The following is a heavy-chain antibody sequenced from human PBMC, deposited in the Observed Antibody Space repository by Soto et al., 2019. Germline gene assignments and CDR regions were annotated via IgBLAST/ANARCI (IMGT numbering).Heavy chain of an antibody. CDR1: GYIFTSQG. J-gene: IGHJ4*02. CDR3: ARGRTRALDY. Sequence: VASVKVSCKASGYIFTSQGISWVRQAPGQGLEWMGWISTYNGNPNYAQKLQGRVTMTTNTSTTTAFLELRSLTSDDTAVYYCARGRTRALDYWGQGTPVTVSS. V-gene: IGHV1-18*01. CDR2: ISTYNGNP. D-gene: IGHD1-7*01.